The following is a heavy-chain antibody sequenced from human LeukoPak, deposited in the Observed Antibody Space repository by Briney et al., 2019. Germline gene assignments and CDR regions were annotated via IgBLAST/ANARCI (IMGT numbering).Heavy chain of an antibody. V-gene: IGHV4-34*01. CDR1: GGSFSGYY. CDR2: INHSGRT. CDR3: ARGGQQPYDF. Sequence: SETLSLTCAVYGGSFSGYYWNWIRQPPGRGLEWIGEINHSGRTNYNPSLKSRVTISVDTSKNQFSLNLTSVTAAGRAVYYCARGGQQPYDFWGQGSLVTVSS. J-gene: IGHJ4*02. D-gene: IGHD6-13*01.